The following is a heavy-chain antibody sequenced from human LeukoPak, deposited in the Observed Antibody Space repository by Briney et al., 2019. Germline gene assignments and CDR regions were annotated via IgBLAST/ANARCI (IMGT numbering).Heavy chain of an antibody. V-gene: IGHV3-33*01. D-gene: IGHD6-19*01. J-gene: IGHJ4*02. Sequence: PGGSLRLSCTAPGFTFSSYAIHWIRQAPGKGLEWVALVWHDGSNRYYADSVKGRFTISRDNARKSLYLQMNSLRVEDTAVYYCARVEGSSGPKDYWGQGTLVTVSS. CDR3: ARVEGSSGPKDY. CDR1: GFTFSSYA. CDR2: VWHDGSNR.